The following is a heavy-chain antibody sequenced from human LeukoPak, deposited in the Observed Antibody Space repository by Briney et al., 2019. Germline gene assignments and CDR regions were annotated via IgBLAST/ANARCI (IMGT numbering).Heavy chain of an antibody. D-gene: IGHD4-17*01. CDR2: IIPIFGTA. J-gene: IGHJ6*04. CDR1: GYTFTSYG. Sequence: SVKVSCKASGYTFTSYGISWVRQAPGQGLEWMGGIIPIFGTANYAQKFQGRVTITADESTSTAYMELSSLRSEDTAVYYCAIKLSVDGDYVSDYYYYGMDVWGKGTTVTVSS. V-gene: IGHV1-69*13. CDR3: AIKLSVDGDYVSDYYYYGMDV.